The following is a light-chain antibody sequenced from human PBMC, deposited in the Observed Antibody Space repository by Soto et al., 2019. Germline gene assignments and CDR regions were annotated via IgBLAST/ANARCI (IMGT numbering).Light chain of an antibody. CDR1: SGRYTYI. CDR2: LDSDGRH. J-gene: IGLJ2*01. CDR3: QTWGTGIHEI. Sequence: QPVLTQSPSASASLGASVKLTCTLSSGRYTYIIAWHQQQPGRGPRYLLSLDSDGRHNKGAGIPDRFSGSSSGAERYLTSSSLQSEDEADYYCQTWGTGIHEIFGGGTKLTVL. V-gene: IGLV4-69*01.